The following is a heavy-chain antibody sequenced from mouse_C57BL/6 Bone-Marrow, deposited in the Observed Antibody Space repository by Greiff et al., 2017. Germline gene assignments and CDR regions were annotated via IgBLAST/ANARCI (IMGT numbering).Heavy chain of an antibody. Sequence: QVQLQQSGPELVKPGASVKISCKASGYAFSSSWMNWVKQRPGKGLEWIGRIYPGDGDTNYNGKFKGKATLTADKSSSTAYMQLSSLTSEDSAVYFCASYYGSSLYYFDYWGQGTTLTVSS. V-gene: IGHV1-82*01. CDR2: IYPGDGDT. D-gene: IGHD1-1*01. CDR1: GYAFSSSW. CDR3: ASYYGSSLYYFDY. J-gene: IGHJ2*01.